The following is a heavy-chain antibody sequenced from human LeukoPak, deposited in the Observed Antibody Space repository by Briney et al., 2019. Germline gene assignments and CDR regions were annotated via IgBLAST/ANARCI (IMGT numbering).Heavy chain of an antibody. CDR3: AKGPREYYDILTGYSYFDY. CDR1: GFTFDDYA. V-gene: IGHV3-9*03. CDR2: ISWNSGSI. J-gene: IGHJ4*02. D-gene: IGHD3-9*01. Sequence: GGSLRLSCAASGFTFDDYAMHWVRQAPGKGLEWVSGISWNSGSIGYADSVKGRFTISRDNAKNSLYLQMNSLRAEDMALYYCAKGPREYYDILTGYSYFDYWGQGTLVTVSS.